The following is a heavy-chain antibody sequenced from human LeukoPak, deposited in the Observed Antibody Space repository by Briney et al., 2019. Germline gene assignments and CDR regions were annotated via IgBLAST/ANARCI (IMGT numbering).Heavy chain of an antibody. CDR3: ATDASPMGATRGFDY. D-gene: IGHD1-26*01. J-gene: IGHJ4*02. CDR2: IYSGGST. Sequence: GGSLILSCAASGFTVSTNYMSWVRRAPGKGLKWVSVIYSGGSTYYADSVKGRFTISRDNSKNTLYLQMNNLRAEDTAVYYCATDASPMGATRGFDYWGQGTLVTVSS. CDR1: GFTVSTNY. V-gene: IGHV3-66*01.